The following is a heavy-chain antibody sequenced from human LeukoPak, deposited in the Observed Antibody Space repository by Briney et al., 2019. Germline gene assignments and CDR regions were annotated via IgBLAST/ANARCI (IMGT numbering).Heavy chain of an antibody. Sequence: GGSLRLSCAASGFTFSSYGMHWVRQAPGKGLEWVAVISYDGSNKYYADSVKGRFTISRDNSKNTLYLQMNSLRAEDTAVYYCARLSLGHYFDYWGQGTLVTVSS. V-gene: IGHV3-30*03. CDR2: ISYDGSNK. CDR1: GFTFSSYG. J-gene: IGHJ4*02. CDR3: ARLSLGHYFDY. D-gene: IGHD3-16*01.